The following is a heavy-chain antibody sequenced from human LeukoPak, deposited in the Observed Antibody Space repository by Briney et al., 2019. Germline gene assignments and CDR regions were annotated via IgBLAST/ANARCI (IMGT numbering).Heavy chain of an antibody. D-gene: IGHD1-26*01. Sequence: PGGSLRLSCAASGFAFNTYGMSWVRQAPGKGLEWVSAISGNGGTTYYADSVKGRFTISRDNSKNTLYLKMSSLGAEDRAVYYCAKDKGWGLDYWGQGTLVTVSS. CDR1: GFAFNTYG. CDR3: AKDKGWGLDY. CDR2: ISGNGGTT. V-gene: IGHV3-23*01. J-gene: IGHJ4*02.